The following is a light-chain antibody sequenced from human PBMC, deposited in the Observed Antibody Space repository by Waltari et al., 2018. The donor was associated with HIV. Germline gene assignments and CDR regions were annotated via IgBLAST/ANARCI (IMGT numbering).Light chain of an antibody. Sequence: DIQMTQSPSTLSASVGDRVRITCRASQSISSWLAWFQQKPGKAPRLLIYKASILESGVPSRVSGSGTGTEFTLTISSLQPDDFATYYCQHYNSYPWTFGQGTKVEIK. V-gene: IGKV1-5*03. J-gene: IGKJ1*01. CDR2: KAS. CDR1: QSISSW. CDR3: QHYNSYPWT.